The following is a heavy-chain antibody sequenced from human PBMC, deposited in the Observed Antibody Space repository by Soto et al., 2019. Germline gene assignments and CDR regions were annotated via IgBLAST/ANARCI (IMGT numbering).Heavy chain of an antibody. V-gene: IGHV4-34*01. J-gene: IGHJ5*02. Sequence: QVQLQQWGAGLLKPSETLSLTCAVYGGSFSGYYWSWIRQPPGKGLEWIGEINHSGSTNYNPSLKSRVTISVDPSKNQFPLKLSSVTAADTAVYYCATGGYYDSSGYYGWFDPWGQGTLVTVSS. CDR1: GGSFSGYY. CDR2: INHSGST. CDR3: ATGGYYDSSGYYGWFDP. D-gene: IGHD3-22*01.